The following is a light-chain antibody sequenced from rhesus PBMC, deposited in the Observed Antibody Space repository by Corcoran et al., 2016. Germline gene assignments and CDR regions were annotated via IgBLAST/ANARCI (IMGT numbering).Light chain of an antibody. CDR1: SSDIGGFKR. J-gene: IGLJ1*01. CDR3: SSYGSSYIYM. CDR2: DVS. Sequence: QAAPTQSPSVSGSPGQSVTISCTGTSSDIGGFKRVSWYQHHPGKAPKLMIYDVSKRPSGISDHFSGSKSANTASLTISGLQAEDEADYYCSSYGSSYIYMFGGGTRLTVL. V-gene: IGLV2-13*03.